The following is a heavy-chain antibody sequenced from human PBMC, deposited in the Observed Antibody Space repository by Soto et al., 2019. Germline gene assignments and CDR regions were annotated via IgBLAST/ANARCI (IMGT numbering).Heavy chain of an antibody. CDR3: AVRSTPYYYGMDV. CDR2: IIPIFGTA. Sequence: ASVKVSCKASGGTFSSYAISWVRQAPGQGLEWMGGIIPIFGTANYAQKFQGRVTITADESTSTAYMELSSLRSEDTAVYYCAVRSTPYYYGMDVWGQGTTVTVYS. J-gene: IGHJ6*02. CDR1: GGTFSSYA. V-gene: IGHV1-69*13.